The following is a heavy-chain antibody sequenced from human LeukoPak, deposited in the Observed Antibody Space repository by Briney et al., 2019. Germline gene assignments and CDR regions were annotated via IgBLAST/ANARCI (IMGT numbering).Heavy chain of an antibody. J-gene: IGHJ4*02. Sequence: PGGSLRLSCAASGFTFSSNGMSWVRQAPGKGLEWVSTISGGGGTHYADSVKGRFTISRDSSKNTLYLQMNSLRAEDAAVYYCAKAPVTSCRGAYCYPFDYWGQGTLVTVSS. CDR2: ISGGGGT. CDR1: GFTFSSNG. CDR3: AKAPVTSCRGAYCYPFDY. D-gene: IGHD2-21*01. V-gene: IGHV3-23*01.